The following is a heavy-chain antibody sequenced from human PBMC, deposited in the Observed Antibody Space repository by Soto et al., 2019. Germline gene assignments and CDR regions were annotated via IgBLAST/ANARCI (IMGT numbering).Heavy chain of an antibody. CDR1: GGSISSYY. Sequence: PSETLSLTCTVSGGSISSYYWSLIRQPPGKGLEWIGYIYNSGSTNYNPSLKSRVTISVDTYKNQFSLKLSSVTAADTAVYSCAYGEYWGSFDYWGQGIRVAVS. J-gene: IGHJ4*02. V-gene: IGHV4-59*01. CDR2: IYNSGST. CDR3: AYGEYWGSFDY. D-gene: IGHD4-17*01.